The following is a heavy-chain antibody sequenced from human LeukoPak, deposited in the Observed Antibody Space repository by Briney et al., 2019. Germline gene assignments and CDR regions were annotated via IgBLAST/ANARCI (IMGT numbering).Heavy chain of an antibody. CDR3: ARGPYCSSTSCPDFYFDY. CDR2: INWSGGST. Sequence: PGGSLRLSCAASGFTFDDYGMSWVRQAPGKGLEWVSGINWSGGSTGYADSVKGRFTISRDNAKNSLYLQMNSLRAEDTALYYCARGPYCSSTSCPDFYFDYWGQGTLVTVSS. J-gene: IGHJ4*02. V-gene: IGHV3-20*04. D-gene: IGHD2-2*01. CDR1: GFTFDDYG.